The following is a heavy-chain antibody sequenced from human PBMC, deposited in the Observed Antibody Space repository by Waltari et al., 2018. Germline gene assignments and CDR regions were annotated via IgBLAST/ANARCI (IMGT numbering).Heavy chain of an antibody. D-gene: IGHD3-9*01. J-gene: IGHJ5*02. CDR1: GGSISSESYY. Sequence: QLQLQESGPGLVKPSETLSLTCTVSGGSISSESYYWGWIRQPPGKGLEWIGIISYSGSTYSSPSLKGRVTISVDTSKNQFSLKLSSVTAADTAVYYCARLSYHIVTGYGWFDPWGLGTLVTVSS. CDR3: ARLSYHIVTGYGWFDP. V-gene: IGHV4-39*01. CDR2: ISYSGST.